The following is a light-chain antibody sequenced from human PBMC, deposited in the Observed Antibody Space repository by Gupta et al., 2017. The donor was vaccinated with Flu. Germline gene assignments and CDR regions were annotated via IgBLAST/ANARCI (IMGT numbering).Light chain of an antibody. CDR3: QQSYTTPYT. Sequence: GDRVTITCRASQNILSYINWYQQIPGKAPKLLIFGTDMLQRGVPSRFTGSGSGTDFTLTISSLQPEDFATYYCQQSYTTPYTFGPGTKLDIK. CDR1: QNILSY. J-gene: IGKJ2*01. V-gene: IGKV1-39*01. CDR2: GTD.